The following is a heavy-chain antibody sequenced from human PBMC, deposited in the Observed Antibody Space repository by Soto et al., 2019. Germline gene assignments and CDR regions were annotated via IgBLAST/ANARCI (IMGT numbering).Heavy chain of an antibody. CDR3: AKDLRELELGYYYGMDV. J-gene: IGHJ6*02. CDR2: ISYDGSNK. CDR1: GFTFSSYG. D-gene: IGHD1-7*01. Sequence: GGSLRLSCAASGFTFSSYGMHWVRQAPGKGLEWVAVISYDGSNKYYADSVKGRFTISRDNSKNTLYLQMNSLRAEDTAVYYCAKDLRELELGYYYGMDVWGQGTTVTVSS. V-gene: IGHV3-30*18.